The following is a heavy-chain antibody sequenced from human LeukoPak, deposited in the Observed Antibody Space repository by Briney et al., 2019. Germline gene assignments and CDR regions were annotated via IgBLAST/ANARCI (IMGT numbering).Heavy chain of an antibody. CDR3: ARDHGGYALNY. V-gene: IGHV3-53*01. D-gene: IGHD2-2*01. Sequence: PGGSLRLSCAASGFTVSSNYMSWVRQAPGKGLEWVSVIYSGGSTYYADSVKGRFTISRDNSKNTLYLQMNSLRAEDTAVYYCARDHGGYALNYWGQGTLVTVSS. CDR2: IYSGGST. CDR1: GFTVSSNY. J-gene: IGHJ4*02.